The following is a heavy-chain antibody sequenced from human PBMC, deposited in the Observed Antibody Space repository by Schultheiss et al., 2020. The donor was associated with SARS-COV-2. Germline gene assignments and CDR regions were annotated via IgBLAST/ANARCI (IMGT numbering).Heavy chain of an antibody. Sequence: GGSLRLSCAASGFTFSSYAMHWVRQAPGKGLEWVGVISYDGSNKYYADSVKGRFTISRDNSKNTLYLQMNSLRAEDTAVYYCARSITMTPFAAFDIWGQGTMVTVSS. D-gene: IGHD3-22*01. V-gene: IGHV3-30-3*01. CDR3: ARSITMTPFAAFDI. CDR2: ISYDGSNK. CDR1: GFTFSSYA. J-gene: IGHJ3*02.